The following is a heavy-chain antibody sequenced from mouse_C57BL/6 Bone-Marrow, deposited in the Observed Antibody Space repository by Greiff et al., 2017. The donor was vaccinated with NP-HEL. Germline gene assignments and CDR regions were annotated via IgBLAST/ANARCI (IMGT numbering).Heavy chain of an antibody. V-gene: IGHV1-69*01. CDR3: AREDNSYYAMDY. CDR2: IDPSDSYT. Sequence: VKLQQPGAELVMPGASVKLSCKASGYTFTSYWMHWVKQRPGQGLEWIGEIDPSDSYTNYNQKFKGKSTLTVDKSSSTAYMQLSSLTSEDSAVYYCAREDNSYYAMDYWGQGTSVTVSS. D-gene: IGHD1-3*01. CDR1: GYTFTSYW. J-gene: IGHJ4*01.